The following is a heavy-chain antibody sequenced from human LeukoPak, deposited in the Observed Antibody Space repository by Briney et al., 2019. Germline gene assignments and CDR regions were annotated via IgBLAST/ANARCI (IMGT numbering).Heavy chain of an antibody. CDR1: GFTFSSYG. Sequence: GGTLRLSCAASGFTFSSYGMSWVRQAPGKGLEWVSAISGSGGSTYYADSVKGRFTISRDNCKNTLYLQMNSLRAEDTAVYYCAKGVIVGATMVYFDYWGQGTLVTVSS. D-gene: IGHD1-26*01. J-gene: IGHJ4*02. CDR2: ISGSGGST. CDR3: AKGVIVGATMVYFDY. V-gene: IGHV3-23*01.